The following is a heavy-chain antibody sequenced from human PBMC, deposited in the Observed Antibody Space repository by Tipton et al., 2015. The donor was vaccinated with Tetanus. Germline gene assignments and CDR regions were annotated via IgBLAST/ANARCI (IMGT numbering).Heavy chain of an antibody. Sequence: TLSLTCTVSGGSFRSGDHYWSWIRQPPGKGLEWIGYTYYSGSTGYNPSLKSRVTISIDSSKNQFSLKLTSVTAADTAVYYCARDERYGDYAYWGQGALVTVSS. D-gene: IGHD4-17*01. V-gene: IGHV4-61*08. J-gene: IGHJ4*02. CDR2: TYYSGST. CDR3: ARDERYGDYAY. CDR1: GGSFRSGDHY.